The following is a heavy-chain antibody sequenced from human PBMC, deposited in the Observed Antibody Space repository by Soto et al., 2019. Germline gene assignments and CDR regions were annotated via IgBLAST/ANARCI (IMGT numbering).Heavy chain of an antibody. J-gene: IGHJ4*01. Sequence: RXSVKVSCKASGYTFTVYYMHWVRQAPGQGLEWMGWINPKSGGTMYPQKFQGRVTMTWDTSISTAYMALTRLRSDDTAVYYCARDLAKGGGSAGFDYWGQGTMVTVSS. CDR1: GYTFTVYY. CDR3: ARDLAKGGGSAGFDY. D-gene: IGHD1-26*01. CDR2: INPKSGGT. V-gene: IGHV1-2*02.